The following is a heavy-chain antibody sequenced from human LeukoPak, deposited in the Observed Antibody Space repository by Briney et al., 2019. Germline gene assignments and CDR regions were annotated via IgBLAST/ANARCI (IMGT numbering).Heavy chain of an antibody. CDR3: EKDAQRGFDYSNSLEH. J-gene: IGHJ5*02. CDR1: GFTFSHVA. D-gene: IGHD4-11*01. Sequence: PGTSLRLSCEASGFTFSHVAMHWVRQAPGKGLEWVAVIWSDATNQYYADSVKGRFTISRDDFRKTVSLQMDGLRVEDTAVYYCEKDAQRGFDYSNSLEHWGQGSLVTVSS. CDR2: IWSDATNQ. V-gene: IGHV3-33*06.